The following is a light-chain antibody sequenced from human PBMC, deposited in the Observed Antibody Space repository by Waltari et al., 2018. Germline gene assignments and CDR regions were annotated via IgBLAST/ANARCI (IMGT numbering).Light chain of an antibody. Sequence: QSVLTQPPSASGTPGQRPTISCSGSPSNTASNPVTWYQPPPGTAPKLLIYSSNQRPSGVPDRFSGSKSGTSASLAISGLQSEDEADYYCAAWDDSLNGLYVFGPGTKVTVL. CDR3: AAWDDSLNGLYV. CDR2: SSN. J-gene: IGLJ1*01. V-gene: IGLV1-44*01. CDR1: PSNTASNP.